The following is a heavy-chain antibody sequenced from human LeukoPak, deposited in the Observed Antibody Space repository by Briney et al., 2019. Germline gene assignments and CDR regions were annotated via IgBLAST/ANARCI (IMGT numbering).Heavy chain of an antibody. V-gene: IGHV3-23*01. CDR1: GFTFRHYD. J-gene: IGHJ4*02. D-gene: IGHD3-9*01. Sequence: GGSLRLSCVASGFTFRHYDMSWVRQAPGKGLEWVSSINTSGGSTYYADSVRGRFTISRDNSKNTLYLQMNSLRAEDTAVYYCARLHYDILTGRGHNDYWGQGTLVTVSS. CDR2: INTSGGST. CDR3: ARLHYDILTGRGHNDY.